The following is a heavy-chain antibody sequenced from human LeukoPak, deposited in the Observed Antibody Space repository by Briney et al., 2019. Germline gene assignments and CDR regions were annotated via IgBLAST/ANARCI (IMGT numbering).Heavy chain of an antibody. Sequence: GGSLRLSCAASGFTFSSYEMNWVRQATGKGLEWLSYISSSGSTIYYADSVKVRFTISRDNAKNSLYLQMNSLRAEDTAVYYCARVTRQYYDSSGYHPHSDYWGQGTLVTVSS. D-gene: IGHD3-22*01. V-gene: IGHV3-48*03. CDR1: GFTFSSYE. CDR2: ISSSGSTI. CDR3: ARVTRQYYDSSGYHPHSDY. J-gene: IGHJ4*02.